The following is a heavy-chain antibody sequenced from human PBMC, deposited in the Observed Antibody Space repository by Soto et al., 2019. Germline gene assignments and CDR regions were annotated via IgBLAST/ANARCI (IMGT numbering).Heavy chain of an antibody. D-gene: IGHD3-3*01. Sequence: QITLKESGPTLVRPTQTLTLTCSFSGFSLKTIGISVGWIRQPPGKALEWLALTYWDDDQRYSPSLKTRLTITKDASKNQVVLAMTDVDPGDTATYYCARSTSENFWSGPFDYWGPGIVVTVSS. CDR1: GFSLKTIGIS. V-gene: IGHV2-5*02. J-gene: IGHJ4*02. CDR3: ARSTSENFWSGPFDY. CDR2: TYWDDDQ.